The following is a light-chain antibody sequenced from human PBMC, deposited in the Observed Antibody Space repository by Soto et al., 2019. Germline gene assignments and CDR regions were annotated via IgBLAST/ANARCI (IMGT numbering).Light chain of an antibody. Sequence: VLTHAPGTLSLSPGERATLSCRASEAGSNSYLAWYQHKSGQAPRLLIYGVYTRASGIPDRFSGSGSGTEFTLTISSLQYEDFAVYYCQQYGTSPRTFGQGTRLEIK. CDR3: QQYGTSPRT. J-gene: IGKJ5*01. V-gene: IGKV3-20*01. CDR2: GVY. CDR1: EAGSNSY.